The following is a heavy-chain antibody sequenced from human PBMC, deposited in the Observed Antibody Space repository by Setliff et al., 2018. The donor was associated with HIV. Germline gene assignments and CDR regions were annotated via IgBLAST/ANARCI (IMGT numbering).Heavy chain of an antibody. CDR1: GFTFSSYW. Sequence: PGGSLRLSCAASGFTFSSYWMSWVRQAPGKGLEWVANIKQDGSEKYYVDSVKGRFTISRDNAKNSLYLQMNSLRAEDTAVYYCARKRMGDPSSSWFFDYWGQGTLVTVSS. CDR2: IKQDGSEK. J-gene: IGHJ4*02. D-gene: IGHD6-13*01. V-gene: IGHV3-7*03. CDR3: ARKRMGDPSSSWFFDY.